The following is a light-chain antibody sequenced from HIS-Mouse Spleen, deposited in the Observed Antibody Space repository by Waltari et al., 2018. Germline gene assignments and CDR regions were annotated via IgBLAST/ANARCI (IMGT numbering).Light chain of an antibody. J-gene: IGKJ1*01. CDR2: WAS. Sequence: DIVLTQDPDSLAVSLGDSATSTCDSSQSVLYSSNNKNYLAWYQQKPGQPPKLLIYWASTRESGVPDRFSGSGSGTDFTLTISSLQAEDVAVYYCQQYYSTPWTFGQGTKVEIK. CDR1: QSVLYSSNNKNY. V-gene: IGKV4-1*01. CDR3: QQYYSTPWT.